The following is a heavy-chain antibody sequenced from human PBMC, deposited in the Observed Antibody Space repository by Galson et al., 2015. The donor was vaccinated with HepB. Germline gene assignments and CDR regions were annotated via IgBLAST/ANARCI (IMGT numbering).Heavy chain of an antibody. J-gene: IGHJ3*01. D-gene: IGHD1-1*01. Sequence: SVKVSCKASGYTFSRSAMHWVRQAPGQSLEWMGWINVGNGNTKYLQKLQGRVTITRDTSASTAYVELSSLRSEDTAVYYCARGYNWNDPRGSDDFVVWGQGTLVTVSS. CDR2: INVGNGNT. CDR3: ARGYNWNDPRGSDDFVV. V-gene: IGHV1-3*01. CDR1: GYTFSRSA.